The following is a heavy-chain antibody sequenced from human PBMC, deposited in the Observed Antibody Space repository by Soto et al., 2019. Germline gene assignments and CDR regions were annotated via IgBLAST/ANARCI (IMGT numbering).Heavy chain of an antibody. CDR1: GYTFASYA. Sequence: QVQLVQSGAEVKKPGASVKVSCKASGYTFASYAISWMRQAPGQGLEWMGWISAYNGNTNYAQKLQGRVTMTTDTPTSTADMELRSLRSDDTAVYYCARDPPPPDYWGQGTLVTFSS. CDR3: ARDPPPPDY. J-gene: IGHJ4*02. CDR2: ISAYNGNT. V-gene: IGHV1-18*01.